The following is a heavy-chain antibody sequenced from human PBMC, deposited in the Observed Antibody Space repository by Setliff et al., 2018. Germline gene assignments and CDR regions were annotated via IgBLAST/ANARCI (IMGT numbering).Heavy chain of an antibody. V-gene: IGHV1-46*01. D-gene: IGHD4-17*01. Sequence: ASVKVSCKASGYTFTSYYMHWVRQAPGQGLEWMGIINPSGGSTSYAQKFQGRVTMTRDTSTSTVYMELSSLRSEDTAMYYCARLEKDYGDHVRKSLDYWGQGTLVTVSS. CDR2: INPSGGST. CDR1: GYTFTSYY. CDR3: ARLEKDYGDHVRKSLDY. J-gene: IGHJ4*02.